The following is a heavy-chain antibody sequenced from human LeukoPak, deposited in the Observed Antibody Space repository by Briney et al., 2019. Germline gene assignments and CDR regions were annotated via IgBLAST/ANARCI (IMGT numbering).Heavy chain of an antibody. V-gene: IGHV3-11*01. D-gene: IGHD2-15*01. CDR1: GGSFSGYY. CDR3: ARGRYCSGGSCYFFDY. Sequence: LSLTCAVYGGSFSGYYWSWIRQAPGKGLEWVSYISSSGSTIYYADSVKGRFTISRDNAKNSLYLQMNSLRAEDTAVYYCARGRYCSGGSCYFFDYWGQGTLVTVSS. CDR2: ISSSGSTI. J-gene: IGHJ4*02.